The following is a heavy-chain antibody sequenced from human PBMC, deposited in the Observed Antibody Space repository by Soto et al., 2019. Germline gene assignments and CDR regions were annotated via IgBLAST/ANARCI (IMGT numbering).Heavy chain of an antibody. V-gene: IGHV3-23*01. Sequence: EVQLLVYGGGVVQPGGSLRLSCAASGFIFTEYGMSWVRQAPGKGLEWVSGISGSGGATYYADSVQGRFTISKDCSKNTLFLQMSGLRAEDTAVYFCGRLKTGYALYYFDYWGQGSLVTVSS. D-gene: IGHD3-9*01. CDR1: GFIFTEYG. CDR2: ISGSGGAT. J-gene: IGHJ4*02. CDR3: GRLKTGYALYYFDY.